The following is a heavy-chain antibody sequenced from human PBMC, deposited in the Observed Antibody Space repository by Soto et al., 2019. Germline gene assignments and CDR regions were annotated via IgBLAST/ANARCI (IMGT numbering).Heavy chain of an antibody. CDR2: IYYSGST. CDR3: AIPLVYSGSVAWGY. CDR1: GGSISSSSYY. Sequence: QLQLQESGPGLVKPSETLSLTCTVSGGSISSSSYYWGWIRQPPGKGLEWIGRIYYSGSTYYNPSLWSRVIKAANMYKSKGSPKQRLVNATRTAVDYCAIPLVYSGSVAWGYWDPGYLDTVSS. V-gene: IGHV4-39*01. J-gene: IGHJ4*02. D-gene: IGHD6-19*01.